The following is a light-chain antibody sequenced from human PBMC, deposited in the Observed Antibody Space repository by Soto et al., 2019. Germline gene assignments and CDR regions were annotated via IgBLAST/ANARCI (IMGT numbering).Light chain of an antibody. Sequence: EIVMTQSPGTLSLSPGERATLSCRASQSVRGTSLAWYQQKPGQAPRLLIYAASSRATGIPDRFSGSGSGTDFTLTISRLEPEDFAVYYCQQYGSSLFSFGPGTKVDIK. CDR2: AAS. CDR3: QQYGSSLFS. CDR1: QSVRGTS. V-gene: IGKV3-20*01. J-gene: IGKJ3*01.